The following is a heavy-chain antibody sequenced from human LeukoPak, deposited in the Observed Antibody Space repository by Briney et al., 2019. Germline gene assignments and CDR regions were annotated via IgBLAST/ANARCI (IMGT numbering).Heavy chain of an antibody. Sequence: SETLSLTCAVYGGSLSGYYWSWIRQLPKKGLEWVGEINHSGSINYNPSLMSRVTISGDTSKNQFSLKLSSVTAADTAVYYCARGRREYAFDIWGQGTMVTVSS. CDR3: ARGRREYAFDI. J-gene: IGHJ3*02. V-gene: IGHV4-34*01. CDR1: GGSLSGYY. CDR2: INHSGSI.